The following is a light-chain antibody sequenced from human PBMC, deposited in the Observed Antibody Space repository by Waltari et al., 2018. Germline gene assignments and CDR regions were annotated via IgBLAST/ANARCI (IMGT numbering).Light chain of an antibody. CDR2: GAS. V-gene: IGKV3-20*01. CDR1: QSVTTSS. J-gene: IGKJ1*01. CDR3: QQYGSSTWT. Sequence: DIVLTQSPGTLSLSPGARATLSCRASQSVTTSSLAWYQQKPGQAPRLLIYGASSRATDIPDRFGGSGSGRDFTLTISRLEPEDFAVYYCQQYGSSTWTFGQGTKVEVK.